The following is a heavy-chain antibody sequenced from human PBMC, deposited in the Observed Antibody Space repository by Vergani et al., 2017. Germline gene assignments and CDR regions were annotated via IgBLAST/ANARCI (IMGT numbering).Heavy chain of an antibody. CDR1: GGHLDIHSQT. CDR2: IDVKGNS. CDR3: VRVLHTSYILGAFDI. Sequence: QAQLQESGPRLVKPSQTLSLTCSFSGGHLDIHSQTWGLIRQPAGEGPEWIGLIDVKGNSNFSPSLESRVTMSADASRGRFSLNLRSVTTSDTAVYYCVRVLHTSYILGAFDIWGQGIKVTVSS. D-gene: IGHD2-21*01. V-gene: IGHV4-61*02. J-gene: IGHJ3*02.